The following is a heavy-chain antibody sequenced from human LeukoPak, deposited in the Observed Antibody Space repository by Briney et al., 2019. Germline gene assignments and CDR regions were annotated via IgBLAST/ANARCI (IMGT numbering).Heavy chain of an antibody. Sequence: SQTLSLTCTVSGGSVTSGNYYWNWIRQPAGKGLEWIGRIYTNGGASYNPSLKGRVTISIDASKNQFSLKLSSVTAADTAVYYCAREPPGYWGQGILVTVSS. CDR3: AREPPGY. CDR2: IYTNGGA. J-gene: IGHJ4*02. CDR1: GGSVTSGNYY. V-gene: IGHV4-61*02.